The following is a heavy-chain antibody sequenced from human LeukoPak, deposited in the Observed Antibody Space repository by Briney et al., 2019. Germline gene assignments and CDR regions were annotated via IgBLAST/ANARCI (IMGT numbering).Heavy chain of an antibody. CDR3: ARHAGGIAAAGTRPFDY. V-gene: IGHV4-39*01. Sequence: KSSETLSLTCTVSGASFSSSTYYWGWIRQPPGKGLKWIGSIYYSGSTYYNPSLKSRVTMSVDTSKNQFSLKLSSVTAANTAVYYCARHAGGIAAAGTRPFDYWGQGTLVTVSS. CDR2: IYYSGST. J-gene: IGHJ4*02. D-gene: IGHD6-13*01. CDR1: GASFSSSTYY.